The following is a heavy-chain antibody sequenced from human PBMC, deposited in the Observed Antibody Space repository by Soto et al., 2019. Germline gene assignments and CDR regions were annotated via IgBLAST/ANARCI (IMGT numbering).Heavy chain of an antibody. CDR2: IKEDGSEQ. CDR1: GFTFSRFW. J-gene: IGHJ4*02. CDR3: ARLQRDYFDY. Sequence: EVQLVESGGDLVQPGGALRLSCAASGFTFSRFWMTWIRQAPGKGLEWLANIKEDGSEQHYVGSMRGRFTVSRDNAQNVLYLQISGLRAEDTAVYYCARLQRDYFDYWGQGTLVTVSS. V-gene: IGHV3-7*01.